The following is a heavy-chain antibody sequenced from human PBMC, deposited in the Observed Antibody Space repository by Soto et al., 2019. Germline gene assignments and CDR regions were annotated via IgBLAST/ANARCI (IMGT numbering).Heavy chain of an antibody. J-gene: IGHJ4*02. CDR2: ISGSGGST. D-gene: IGHD4-17*01. CDR1: GFTFSSYA. Sequence: TGGSLRLSCAASGFTFSSYAMSWVRQAPGKGLEWVSAISGSGGSTYYADSVKGRFTISRDNSKNTLYLQMNSLRAEDTAVYYCAKDLPPYGDDPINNFDDWGQGTLVNVSS. CDR3: AKDLPPYGDDPINNFDD. V-gene: IGHV3-23*01.